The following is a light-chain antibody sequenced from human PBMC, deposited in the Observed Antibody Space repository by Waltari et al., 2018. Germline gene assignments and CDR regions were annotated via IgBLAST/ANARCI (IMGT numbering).Light chain of an antibody. J-gene: IGLJ1*01. CDR1: TSDIENFNL. V-gene: IGLV2-23*01. CDR2: EGD. Sequence: QSALTQPASVSGSPGQSITISCTGTTSDIENFNLVSWYQQHPGKAPKLIIYEGDKRPSGVSDRLTVSKSGNTASLTLSGLQAEDEADYFCYSYAGSSVVGTGTKVTVL. CDR3: YSYAGSSV.